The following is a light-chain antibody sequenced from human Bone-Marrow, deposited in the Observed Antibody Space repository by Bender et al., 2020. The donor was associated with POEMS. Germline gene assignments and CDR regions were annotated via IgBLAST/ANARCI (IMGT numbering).Light chain of an antibody. CDR2: SNY. J-gene: IGLJ1*01. V-gene: IGLV1-44*01. CDR3: SSFTGSSTYV. Sequence: QSVLTQPPSASGTPGQSVIISCSGTDSNFGGNNVNWYQHLPGTAPRLVVYSNYQRPSGVPARFSGSKSGNTASLTISGLQADDEADYYCSSFTGSSTYVFGSGTKVTVL. CDR1: DSNFGGNN.